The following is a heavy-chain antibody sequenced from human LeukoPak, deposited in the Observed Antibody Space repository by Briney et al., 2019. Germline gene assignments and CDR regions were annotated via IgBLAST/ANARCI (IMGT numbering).Heavy chain of an antibody. J-gene: IGHJ6*03. CDR2: ISYDEITE. D-gene: IGHD6-6*01. CDR3: SRKAMYGSLSICYYDYMDV. CDR1: GFAISSYA. V-gene: IGHV3-30*04. Sequence: GGSLSLSCAASGFAISSYAMHWVRMAPAPGLARVAIISYDEITESYSDSVMGRFTISRDNFKNTQYLQMNSSGGEATAAYYCSRKAMYGSLSICYYDYMDVWGKGTTVTVSS.